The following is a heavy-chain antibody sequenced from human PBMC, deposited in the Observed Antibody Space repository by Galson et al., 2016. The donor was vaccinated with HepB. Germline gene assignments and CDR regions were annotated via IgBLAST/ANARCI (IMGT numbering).Heavy chain of an antibody. Sequence: QSGAEVKKPGESLRISCKVSGYSFTNYWISWVRQMPGKGLGWMGRIDPSDSYTNYSPSFQGHVTISADKSISTAYLQWSSLKASDTAMYYCARRLTMVRDDAFDIWGQGTLVTVSS. D-gene: IGHD3-10*01. CDR1: GYSFTNYW. J-gene: IGHJ3*02. CDR2: IDPSDSYT. CDR3: ARRLTMVRDDAFDI. V-gene: IGHV5-10-1*01.